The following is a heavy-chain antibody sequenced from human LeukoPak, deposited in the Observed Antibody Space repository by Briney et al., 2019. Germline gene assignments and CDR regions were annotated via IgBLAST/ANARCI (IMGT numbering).Heavy chain of an antibody. J-gene: IGHJ4*02. V-gene: IGHV3-74*01. CDR2: INSDGSST. CDR3: ARVFGGYYDSSGYPFDY. CDR1: GFTFSSYW. D-gene: IGHD3-22*01. Sequence: GGSLRLSCAASGFTFSSYWMHWVRQAPGKGLVWVSRINSDGSSTSYADSVKGRFTISRDNAKNTLYLQMNSLRAEDTAVYYCARVFGGYYDSSGYPFDYWGQGTLVTVSS.